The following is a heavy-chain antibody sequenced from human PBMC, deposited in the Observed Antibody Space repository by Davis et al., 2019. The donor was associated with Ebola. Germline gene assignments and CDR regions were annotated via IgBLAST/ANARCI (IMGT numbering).Heavy chain of an antibody. CDR1: GFTFSSYG. J-gene: IGHJ5*02. D-gene: IGHD2-8*02. CDR2: ISYDGSNK. CDR3: ARERVLAREWFDP. Sequence: GESLKISCAASGFTFSSYGMHWVRQAPGKGLEWVAVISYDGSNKYYADSVKGRFTISRDNSKNTLYLQMNSLRAEDTAVYYCARERVLAREWFDPWGQGTLVTVSS. V-gene: IGHV3-30*03.